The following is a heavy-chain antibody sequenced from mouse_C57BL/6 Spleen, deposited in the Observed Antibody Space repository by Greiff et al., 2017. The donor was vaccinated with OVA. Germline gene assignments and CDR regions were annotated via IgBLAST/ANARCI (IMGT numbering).Heavy chain of an antibody. D-gene: IGHD2-1*01. V-gene: IGHV1-69*01. CDR2: IDPSDSYT. CDR3: ARSTDFSYYAMDY. CDR1: GYTFTSYW. Sequence: QVHVKQPGAELVMPGASVKLSCKASGYTFTSYWMHWVKQRPGQGLEWIGEIDPSDSYTNYNQKFKGKSTLTVDKSSSTAYMQLSSLTSEDSAVYYCARSTDFSYYAMDYWGQGTSVTVSS. J-gene: IGHJ4*01.